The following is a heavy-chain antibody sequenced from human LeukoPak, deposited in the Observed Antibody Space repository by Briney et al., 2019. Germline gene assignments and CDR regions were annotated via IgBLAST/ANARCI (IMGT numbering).Heavy chain of an antibody. CDR3: ARDWAVAGQAFDY. V-gene: IGHV3-21*01. D-gene: IGHD6-19*01. CDR2: ISSCSSYI. J-gene: IGHJ4*02. CDR1: GFTFSSYS. Sequence: GGSLRLSCAASGFTFSSYSMNWVRQAPGKGLEWVSSISSCSSYIYYADSVKGRFTISRDNAKNSLYLQMNSLRAEDTAVYYCARDWAVAGQAFDYWGQGTLVTVSS.